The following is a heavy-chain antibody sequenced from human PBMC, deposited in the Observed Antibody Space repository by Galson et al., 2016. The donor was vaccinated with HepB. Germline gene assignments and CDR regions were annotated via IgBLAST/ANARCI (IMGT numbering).Heavy chain of an antibody. V-gene: IGHV1-8*01. D-gene: IGHD1-26*01. CDR3: ARGPHTRSGSYDY. Sequence: SCKASGYTFTSYEIHWVRQATGQGPEWMGWVNPNSGNTGYAQKFQGRVTMTRNTSISTAYMELSSLRSEDTAVYYCARGPHTRSGSYDYWGQGTLVTVSS. CDR2: VNPNSGNT. CDR1: GYTFTSYE. J-gene: IGHJ4*02.